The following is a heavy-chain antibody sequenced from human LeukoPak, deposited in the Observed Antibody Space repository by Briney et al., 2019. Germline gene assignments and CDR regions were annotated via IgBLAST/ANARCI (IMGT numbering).Heavy chain of an antibody. D-gene: IGHD3-16*01. CDR3: ARLYVWGSYSYFDY. V-gene: IGHV4-59*08. J-gene: IGHJ4*02. CDR2: IYCSWST. Sequence: SETLSLTCTVSGGSISSYYWSWIRQPPGKGLDGIVYIYCSWSTNYNPSLKSRVTISVDTSKNQFSLKLSSVTAADTAVYYCARLYVWGSYSYFDYWGQGTLVTVSS. CDR1: GGSISSYY.